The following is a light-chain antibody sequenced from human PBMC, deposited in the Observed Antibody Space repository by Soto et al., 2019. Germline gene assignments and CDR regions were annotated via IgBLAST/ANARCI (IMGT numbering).Light chain of an antibody. Sequence: IVLTQSPATLSVSPGDTATLSCRANQSVSSNLAWYQQKPGQAPRLLIYGASTRATAIPARFSGSGSGTEFTLNITSLQSEDIAVYYCQKYDSWLVWTFGQGTKVDIK. CDR3: QKYDSWLVWT. V-gene: IGKV3-15*01. J-gene: IGKJ1*01. CDR2: GAS. CDR1: QSVSSN.